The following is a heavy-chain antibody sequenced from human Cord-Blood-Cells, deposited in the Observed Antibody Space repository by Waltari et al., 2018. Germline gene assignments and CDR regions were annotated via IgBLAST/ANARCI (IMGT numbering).Heavy chain of an antibody. Sequence: QVQLVQSGAEVKKPGSSVKVSCKASGGTFSSYAISWVRQAPGQGLEWRGGVIPMLGIANYAQKFQGRVTITADESTSTAYRELSSLRSEDTAVYYCARASVAYDSSGYWFWGQGTLVTVSS. CDR2: VIPMLGIA. CDR3: ARASVAYDSSGYWF. J-gene: IGHJ4*02. CDR1: GGTFSSYA. D-gene: IGHD3-22*01. V-gene: IGHV1-69*04.